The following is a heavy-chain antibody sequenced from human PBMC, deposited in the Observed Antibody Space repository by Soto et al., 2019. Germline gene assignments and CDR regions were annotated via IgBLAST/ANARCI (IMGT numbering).Heavy chain of an antibody. D-gene: IGHD2-15*01. CDR3: AYLPCSGGSCYSFSFSGMDV. Sequence: QITLKESGPTLVKPTQTLTLTCTFSGFSLSTSGVGVAWIRQPPGKALEWLALIYWDDDKRYRPSLESRLTITKDTSKIQVVLTMTNMDSVDTATYYCAYLPCSGGSCYSFSFSGMDVWGQGTTVTVSS. CDR2: IYWDDDK. J-gene: IGHJ6*02. V-gene: IGHV2-5*02. CDR1: GFSLSTSGVG.